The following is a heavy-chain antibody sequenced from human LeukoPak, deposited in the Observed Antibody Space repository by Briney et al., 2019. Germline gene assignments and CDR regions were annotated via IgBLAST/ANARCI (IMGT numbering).Heavy chain of an antibody. CDR1: GFTFSSYA. CDR3: AKVEDDFHYYYGMDV. CDR2: ISYDGSNK. Sequence: GRSLRLSCAASGFTFSSYAMHWVRQAPGKGLEWVAVISYDGSNKYYADSVKGRFTISRDNSKNTLYLQMNSLRAEDTAVYYCAKVEDDFHYYYGMDVWGQGTTVTVSS. J-gene: IGHJ6*02. V-gene: IGHV3-30-3*01. D-gene: IGHD3-3*01.